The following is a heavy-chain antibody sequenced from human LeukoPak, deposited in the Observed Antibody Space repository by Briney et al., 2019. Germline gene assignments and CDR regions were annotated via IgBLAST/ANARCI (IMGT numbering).Heavy chain of an antibody. CDR3: ARDPGAYGYSYGYPPDY. V-gene: IGHV3-7*01. CDR2: IKQDGSEK. Sequence: GGSMRLSCAASGFTFSSYWMSWVRQAPGKGLEWVANIKQDGSEKYYVDSVKSRFTISRANVKNSLYLQMNSLRAEDTAVSYWARDPGAYGYSYGYPPDYWGQGTLVTVSS. D-gene: IGHD5-18*01. CDR1: GFTFSSYW. J-gene: IGHJ4*02.